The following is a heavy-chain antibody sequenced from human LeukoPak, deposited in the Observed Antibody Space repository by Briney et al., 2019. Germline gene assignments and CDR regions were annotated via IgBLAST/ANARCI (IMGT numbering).Heavy chain of an antibody. CDR2: ISPNSGGT. CDR3: ARQITGTTGGNWFDP. CDR1: GYSLTGFY. D-gene: IGHD1-7*01. Sequence: ASVKVSCKASGYSLTGFYIQWVRQAPGQGLEWMGWISPNSGGTNYAQKFQGRVTMTRDTSIDTAYMELTRLRSDDTAVYYCARQITGTTGGNWFDPWGQGTLVTVSS. V-gene: IGHV1-2*02. J-gene: IGHJ5*02.